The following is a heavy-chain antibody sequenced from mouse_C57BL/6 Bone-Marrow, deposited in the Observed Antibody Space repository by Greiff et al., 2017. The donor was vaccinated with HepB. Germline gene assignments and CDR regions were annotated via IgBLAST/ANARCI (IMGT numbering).Heavy chain of an antibody. CDR2: ISYDGSN. CDR1: GYSITSGYY. Sequence: EVQLQQSGPGLVKPSQSLSLTCSVTGYSITSGYYWNWIRQFPGNKLEWMGYISYDGSNNYNPSLKNRISITRDTSKNQFFLKLNSVTTEDTATYYCARVNWDHYYAMDYWGQGTSVTVSS. CDR3: ARVNWDHYYAMDY. J-gene: IGHJ4*01. V-gene: IGHV3-6*01. D-gene: IGHD4-1*02.